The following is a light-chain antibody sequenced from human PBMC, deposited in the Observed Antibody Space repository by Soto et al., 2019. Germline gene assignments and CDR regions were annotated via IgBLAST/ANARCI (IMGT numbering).Light chain of an antibody. CDR3: QQYGSSPWT. V-gene: IGKV3-20*01. CDR2: GAS. CDR1: QTIRSNY. Sequence: ETVLTQSPGTLSLSPGERATLSCRASQTIRSNYLAWYRQTPGQAPRLLIYGASNRATGIADRFSGSGSGTDFTLIISRLEPEDVALYYCQQYGSSPWTFGQGIKVEIK. J-gene: IGKJ1*01.